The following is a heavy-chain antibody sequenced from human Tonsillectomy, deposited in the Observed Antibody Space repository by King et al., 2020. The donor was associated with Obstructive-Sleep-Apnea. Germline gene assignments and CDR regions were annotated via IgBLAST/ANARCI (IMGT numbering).Heavy chain of an antibody. V-gene: IGHV3-7*01. D-gene: IGHD4-23*01. Sequence: VQLVESGGGLVQPGGSLRLSCAASGFTFSNSWMSWVRQAPGKGREWVANIKQDGSERYYVDPVKGRFTISRDNAKNSLYLQMNSLGAEDTAVYYCARNFGGDSGNWGQGTLVTVSS. CDR2: IKQDGSER. CDR1: GFTFSNSW. J-gene: IGHJ4*02. CDR3: ARNFGGDSGN.